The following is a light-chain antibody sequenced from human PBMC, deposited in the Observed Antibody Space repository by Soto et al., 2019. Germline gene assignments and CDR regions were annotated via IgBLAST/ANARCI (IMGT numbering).Light chain of an antibody. Sequence: DIVMTQSPDSLAVSPGERATITCKSSQSVFYSSKSKNSVAWYQQKPGQPPKLLIYWASSRETGVPDRFSGSVSGTDLTLTFSSLQAEDVAVYYCQQYYNIPWTFGQGTKVEVK. CDR2: WAS. V-gene: IGKV4-1*01. CDR1: QSVFYSSKSKNS. J-gene: IGKJ1*01. CDR3: QQYYNIPWT.